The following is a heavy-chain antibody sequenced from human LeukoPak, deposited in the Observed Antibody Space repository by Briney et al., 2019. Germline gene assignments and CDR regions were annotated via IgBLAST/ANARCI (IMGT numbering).Heavy chain of an antibody. CDR3: ARDRVRYSSGWYAGFDY. CDR2: ISSSSSTI. D-gene: IGHD6-19*01. Sequence: GGSLRLSCAASGFTFSSYSMNWVRRAPGKGLEWVSYISSSSSTIYYADSVKGRFTISRDNAKNSLYLQMNSLRDEDTAVYYCARDRVRYSSGWYAGFDYWGQGTLVTVSS. CDR1: GFTFSSYS. J-gene: IGHJ4*02. V-gene: IGHV3-48*02.